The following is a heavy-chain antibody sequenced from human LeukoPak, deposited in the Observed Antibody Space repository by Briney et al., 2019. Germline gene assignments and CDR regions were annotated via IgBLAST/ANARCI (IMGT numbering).Heavy chain of an antibody. J-gene: IGHJ3*02. CDR1: GGSFSGYY. Sequence: SETLSLTRAVYGGSFSGYYWSWIRQPPGKGLEWIGEINHSGSTNYNPSLKSRVTISVDTSKNQFSLKLSSVTAADTAVYYCARRISGIVGATGAFDIWDQGTMVTVSP. CDR2: INHSGST. CDR3: ARRISGIVGATGAFDI. D-gene: IGHD1-26*01. V-gene: IGHV4-34*01.